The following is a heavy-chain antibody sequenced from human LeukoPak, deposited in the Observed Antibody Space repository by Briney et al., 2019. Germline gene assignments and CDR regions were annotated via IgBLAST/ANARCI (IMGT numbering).Heavy chain of an antibody. CDR2: SRNRAKSYTT. D-gene: IGHD3-10*01. J-gene: IGHJ4*02. Sequence: PGGSLRLSCAVSGFTFSDHYMDWVRQAPGKGLEWVGRSRNRAKSYTTDYAASVKGRFTISRDDSKSTLYLQMDSLRAEDTAVYYCASSTMIRGAMLYWGQGTLVTVSS. V-gene: IGHV3-72*01. CDR1: GFTFSDHY. CDR3: ASSTMIRGAMLY.